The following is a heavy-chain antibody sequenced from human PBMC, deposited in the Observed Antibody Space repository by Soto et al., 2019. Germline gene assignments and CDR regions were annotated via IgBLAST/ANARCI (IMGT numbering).Heavy chain of an antibody. CDR2: MHYTGFS. Sequence: SETRSLTCSFSGDSVTSHYLTWIRQSPEKGLEWIGYMHYTGFSHYNPSLKSRLTISVDRSKNQFSLKLSSVTAADTAVYYCARVAVAATHSFDYWGQGTLVTVSS. D-gene: IGHD2-15*01. V-gene: IGHV4-59*02. J-gene: IGHJ4*02. CDR3: ARVAVAATHSFDY. CDR1: GDSVTSHY.